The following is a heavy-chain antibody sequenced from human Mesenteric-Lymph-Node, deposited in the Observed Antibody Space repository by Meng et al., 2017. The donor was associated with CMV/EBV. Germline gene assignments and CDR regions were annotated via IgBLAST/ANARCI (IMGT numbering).Heavy chain of an antibody. D-gene: IGHD2-2*01. CDR1: GFTFNNYW. CDR2: INSDGSMT. J-gene: IGHJ6*02. CDR3: ARGLCSSTSCYPNYYYGMDV. Sequence: GESLKISCAASGFTFNNYWMHWVRQVPGKGLAWVSRINSDGSMTSYADPVKGRFTISRDNAKNSLYLQMNSLRAEDTAVYYCARGLCSSTSCYPNYYYGMDVWGQGTTVTVSS. V-gene: IGHV3-74*01.